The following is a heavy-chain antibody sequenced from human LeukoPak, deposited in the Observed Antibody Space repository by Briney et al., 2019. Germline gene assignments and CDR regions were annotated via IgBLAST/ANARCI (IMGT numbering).Heavy chain of an antibody. D-gene: IGHD4-11*01. CDR3: TKVRSGSSNWALQVFDY. CDR1: GFTFTNEA. CDR2: ISPGGGTT. Sequence: RAGGSLRLSCAVSGFTFTNEAMGWVRQLRGGGLEWVSTISPGGGTTYYAESMKGRFTISRDNSKSTLYLEMNSLRVEDTAVYYCTKVRSGSSNWALQVFDYWGQGALVTVSS. J-gene: IGHJ4*02. V-gene: IGHV3-23*01.